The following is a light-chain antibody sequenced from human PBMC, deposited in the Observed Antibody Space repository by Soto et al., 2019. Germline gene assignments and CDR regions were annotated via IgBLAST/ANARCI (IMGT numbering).Light chain of an antibody. CDR2: NNN. CDR3: AAWDDSLNGLV. V-gene: IGLV1-44*01. CDR1: SSNIVSNP. J-gene: IGLJ1*01. Sequence: QSVLTQPPSESGTPGQRVTISCSGSSSNIVSNPGNWYQQLPGTAPKLLIYNNNQRPSGVPDRFSGSKAGTSASLAISGLQSEYEADYYCAAWDDSLNGLVVGTGTKLTVL.